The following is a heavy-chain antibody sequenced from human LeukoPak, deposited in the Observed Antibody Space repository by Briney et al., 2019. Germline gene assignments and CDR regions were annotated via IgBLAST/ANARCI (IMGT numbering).Heavy chain of an antibody. V-gene: IGHV4-39*01. CDR3: VRQGFKY. J-gene: IGHJ4*02. CDR1: GGSISGSSFY. Sequence: SETLSLTCTVSGGSISGSSFYWGWIRQSPGKGLAWIGSIYFSGTTYYNPSLESRVTMSVDTSKNQFSLSLTSVTAADTAVYFCVRQGFKYWGQGALVTVSS. CDR2: IYFSGTT.